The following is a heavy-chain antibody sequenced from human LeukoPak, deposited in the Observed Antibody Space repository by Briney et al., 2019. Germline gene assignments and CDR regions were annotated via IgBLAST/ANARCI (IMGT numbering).Heavy chain of an antibody. CDR1: GFTFSSYG. CDR3: ARLKLLWSNYFDY. J-gene: IGHJ4*02. CDR2: ISGSGGST. D-gene: IGHD2-2*01. V-gene: IGHV3-23*01. Sequence: GGSLRLSCAASGFTFSSYGMSWVRQAPGKGLEWVSAISGSGGSTYYADSVRGRFTISRDNAKNSLYLQMNSLRAEDTAVYYCARLKLLWSNYFDYWGQGTLLTVSS.